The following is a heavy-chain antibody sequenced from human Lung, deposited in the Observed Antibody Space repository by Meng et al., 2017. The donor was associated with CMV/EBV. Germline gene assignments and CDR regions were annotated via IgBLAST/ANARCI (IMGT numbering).Heavy chain of an antibody. Sequence: GEXXKISCAASGFTFSSYVMTWVRQAPGKGLEWVSGIGPSGGNTYYADSVKGRFTISRDNSRNTLYLQMNGLRAEDTAVYYCAKAGYSSSWYVFDYWGQGXLVTVSS. CDR1: GFTFSSYV. V-gene: IGHV3-23*01. D-gene: IGHD6-13*01. CDR3: AKAGYSSSWYVFDY. CDR2: IGPSGGNT. J-gene: IGHJ4*02.